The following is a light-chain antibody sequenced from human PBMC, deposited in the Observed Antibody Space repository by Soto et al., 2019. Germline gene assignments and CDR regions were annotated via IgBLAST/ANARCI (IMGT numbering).Light chain of an antibody. CDR3: SSYTSSSTRV. CDR1: SGDVGFYDF. V-gene: IGLV2-14*03. CDR2: DVS. J-gene: IGLJ2*01. Sequence: QSVLTQPASMSGSPGQSITISCTGTSGDVGFYDFVSWYQQHPGKAPKLMIYDVSNRPSGVSNRFSGSKSGNTASLTISGLQAEDEADYYCSSYTSSSTRVFGGGTKLTVL.